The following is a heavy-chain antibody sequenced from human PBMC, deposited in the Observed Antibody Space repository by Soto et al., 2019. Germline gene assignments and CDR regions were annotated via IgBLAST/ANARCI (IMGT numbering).Heavy chain of an antibody. Sequence: QVQVVESGGGVVQPGRSLRLSCAASGFTFSSYAMHWVRQAPGKGLEWVVVISYDGSNKYYADSVKGRFTISRDNSKNTLYLQMNGLRAEDTAVYYCAREIARLLGYWGQGTLVTVSS. CDR3: AREIARLLGY. J-gene: IGHJ4*02. D-gene: IGHD3-22*01. V-gene: IGHV3-30-3*01. CDR1: GFTFSSYA. CDR2: ISYDGSNK.